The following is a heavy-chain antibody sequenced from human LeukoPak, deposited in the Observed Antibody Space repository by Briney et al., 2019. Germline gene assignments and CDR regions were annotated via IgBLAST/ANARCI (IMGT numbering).Heavy chain of an antibody. J-gene: IGHJ5*02. CDR2: IIPIFGTA. Sequence: SVKVSCKASGGTFSSYAISWVRQAPGQGLEWMGGIIPIFGTANYAQKFQGRVTITADESTSTAYMELSSLRSEDSAVYYCARNAREGYGDYSYFDPWGQGTLVSVSS. CDR1: GGTFSSYA. CDR3: ARNAREGYGDYSYFDP. V-gene: IGHV1-69*13. D-gene: IGHD4-17*01.